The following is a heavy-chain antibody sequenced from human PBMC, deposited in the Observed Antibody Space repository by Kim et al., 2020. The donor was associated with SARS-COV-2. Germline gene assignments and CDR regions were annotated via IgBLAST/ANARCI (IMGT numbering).Heavy chain of an antibody. CDR3: ARPAAAGSRVLIWWFDP. J-gene: IGHJ5*02. D-gene: IGHD6-13*01. CDR1: GYTFTSYD. Sequence: ASVKVSCKASGYTFTSYDINWVRQATGQGLEWMGWMNPNSGNTGYAQKFQGRVTMTRNTSISTAYMELSSLRSEDTAVYYCARPAAAGSRVLIWWFDPWGQGTLVTVSS. V-gene: IGHV1-8*01. CDR2: MNPNSGNT.